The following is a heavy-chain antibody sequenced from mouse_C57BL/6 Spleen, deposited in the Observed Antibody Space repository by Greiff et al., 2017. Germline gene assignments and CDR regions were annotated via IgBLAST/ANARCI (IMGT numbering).Heavy chain of an antibody. Sequence: EVHLVESGPGLVKPSQSLSLTCSVTGYSFTSGYYWNWIRQFPGNKLEWMGYISYDGSNNYNPSLKNRISITRDTSKNQFFLKLNSVTTEDTATYYCARAGGGTAYWGQGTLVTVSA. D-gene: IGHD1-1*02. CDR3: ARAGGGTAY. V-gene: IGHV3-6*01. CDR2: ISYDGSN. J-gene: IGHJ3*01. CDR1: GYSFTSGYY.